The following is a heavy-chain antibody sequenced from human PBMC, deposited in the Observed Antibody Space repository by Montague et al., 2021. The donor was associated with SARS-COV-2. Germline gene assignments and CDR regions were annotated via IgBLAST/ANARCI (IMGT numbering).Heavy chain of an antibody. CDR3: ARNLVVHYWYGMDV. V-gene: IGHV4-59*01. J-gene: IGHJ6*02. Sequence: SETLSLTCTVAGGSISSYYWSWIRQPPGKGLEWIEYINYSGSTNYNPSLKSRVTISVDTSKNQFSLNLSSVTAADTAVYYCARNLVVHYWYGMDVWGQGTTVTVSS. CDR1: GGSISSYY. CDR2: INYSGST. D-gene: IGHD2-15*01.